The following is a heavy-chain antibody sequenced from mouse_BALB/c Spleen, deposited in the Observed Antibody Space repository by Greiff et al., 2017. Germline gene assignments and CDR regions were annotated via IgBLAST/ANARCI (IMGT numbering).Heavy chain of an antibody. Sequence: EVHLVESGGGLVKPGGSLKLSCAASGFTFSSYTMSWVRQTPEKRLEWVATISSGGGNTYYPDSVKGRFTISRDNAKNNLYLQMSSLRSEDTALYYCARYGLYFDYWGQGTTLTVSS. J-gene: IGHJ2*01. CDR2: ISSGGGNT. CDR1: GFTFSSYT. V-gene: IGHV5-9*03. CDR3: ARYGLYFDY.